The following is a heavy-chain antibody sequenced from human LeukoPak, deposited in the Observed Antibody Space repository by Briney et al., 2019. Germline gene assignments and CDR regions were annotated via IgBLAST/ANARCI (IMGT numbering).Heavy chain of an antibody. Sequence: SVKVSCKAFGDTVRGYAIGWVRQAPGQGLEWIGGIISTYGASNYAQKFQGRVTLTADESANTAYMELRDLRSDDTAVYYCARDRTGYGNYYFDSWGQGTPVTVSS. V-gene: IGHV1-69*13. CDR1: GDTVRGYA. J-gene: IGHJ4*02. CDR3: ARDRTGYGNYYFDS. D-gene: IGHD2/OR15-2a*01. CDR2: IISTYGAS.